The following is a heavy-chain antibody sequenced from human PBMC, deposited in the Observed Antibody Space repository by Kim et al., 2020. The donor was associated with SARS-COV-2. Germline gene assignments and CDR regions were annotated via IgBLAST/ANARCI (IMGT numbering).Heavy chain of an antibody. Sequence: GRFTISRDDTQNTLYLQMNSLKTEDTAVYYCTTDPLLAYCGGDCYTLFDYWGQGTLVTVSS. J-gene: IGHJ4*02. CDR3: TTDPLLAYCGGDCYTLFDY. D-gene: IGHD2-21*01. V-gene: IGHV3-15*01.